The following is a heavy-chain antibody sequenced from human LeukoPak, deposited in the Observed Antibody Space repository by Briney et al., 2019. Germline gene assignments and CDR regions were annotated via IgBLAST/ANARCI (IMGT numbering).Heavy chain of an antibody. D-gene: IGHD1-26*01. CDR1: GFTVSSNY. CDR3: ARDLGGSYDY. J-gene: IGHJ4*02. V-gene: IGHV3-53*01. Sequence: TGGSLRLSCAASGFTVSSNYMSWVRQAPGKGLEWVSVIYSGGSTYYADYVKGRFTISRDNSKNTLYLQMNSLRAEDTAVYYCARDLGGSYDYWGQGTLVTVSS. CDR2: IYSGGST.